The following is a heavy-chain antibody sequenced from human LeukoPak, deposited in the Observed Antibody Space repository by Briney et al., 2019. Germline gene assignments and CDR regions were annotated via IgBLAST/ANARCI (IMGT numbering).Heavy chain of an antibody. CDR1: GYTFTHYY. D-gene: IGHD2-2*01. J-gene: IGHJ4*02. Sequence: ASVKVSCKASGYTFTHYYMHWVRQAPGQGFEWMGSINPNDGDTNYAQKFQGRDTMTRDTSISTAHMEVSRLRSDDTAVYYCARANFLYCSSSTCLFDYWGQGTLVTVSS. CDR3: ARANFLYCSSSTCLFDY. CDR2: INPNDGDT. V-gene: IGHV1-2*02.